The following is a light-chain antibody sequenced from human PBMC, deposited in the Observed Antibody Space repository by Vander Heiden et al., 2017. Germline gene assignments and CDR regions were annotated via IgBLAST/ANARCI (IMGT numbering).Light chain of an antibody. Sequence: DIVLPPPPSPLALSRGRSATLSCAASPIVSSSNLAWYQQKPGQAPRLLIYGASSRATGIPDRFSGSGSGTDFTLTISRLEPEDFAVYHCQQYGTAPWTFGQGTKVEIK. CDR1: PIVSSSN. CDR3: QQYGTAPWT. CDR2: GAS. J-gene: IGKJ1*01. V-gene: IGKV3-20*01.